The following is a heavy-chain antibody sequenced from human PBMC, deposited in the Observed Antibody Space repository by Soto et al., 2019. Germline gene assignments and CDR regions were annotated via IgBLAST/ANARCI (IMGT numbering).Heavy chain of an antibody. Sequence: QVQLQESGPGLVKPSQTLSLTCTVSGGSISSGGYYWSWIRQHPGKGLGWIGYIYYSGSTYYNPSLKSRVTITVDTSKHRFSVKLSSVTAADTAVYYCARARDYGDYYYKPEFDYWGQGTRVTVPS. CDR3: ARARDYGDYYYKPEFDY. CDR2: IYYSGST. J-gene: IGHJ4*02. V-gene: IGHV4-31*03. D-gene: IGHD4-17*01. CDR1: GGSISSGGYY.